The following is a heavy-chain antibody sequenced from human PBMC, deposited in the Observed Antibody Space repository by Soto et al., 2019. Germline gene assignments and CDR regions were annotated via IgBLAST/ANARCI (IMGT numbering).Heavy chain of an antibody. CDR1: GYTFSPYD. J-gene: IGHJ5*02. CDR3: AREDSGYDKTPFDP. V-gene: IGHV1-8*01. D-gene: IGHD5-12*01. Sequence: ASVKVSCKTSGYTFSPYDINWVRQAPGQGLEWMGWMNPNTGNTGYAQKFRGRVTLTRKTSISTAYMELMSMKTEDTAVYYCAREDSGYDKTPFDPWGQGTLVTVSS. CDR2: MNPNTGNT.